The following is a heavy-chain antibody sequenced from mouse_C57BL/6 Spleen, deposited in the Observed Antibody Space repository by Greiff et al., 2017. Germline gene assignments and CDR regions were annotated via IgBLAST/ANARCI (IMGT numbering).Heavy chain of an antibody. V-gene: IGHV3-1*01. CDR3: ARGGIYKGFAY. J-gene: IGHJ3*01. Sequence: VQLKESGPGMVKPSQSLSLTCTVTGYSITSGYDWHWIRHFPGNKLEWMGYISYSGSTNYNPSLKSRISITHDTSKNHFFLKLNSVTTEDTATYYCARGGIYKGFAYWGQGTLVTVSA. CDR2: ISYSGST. CDR1: GYSITSGYD. D-gene: IGHD2-1*01.